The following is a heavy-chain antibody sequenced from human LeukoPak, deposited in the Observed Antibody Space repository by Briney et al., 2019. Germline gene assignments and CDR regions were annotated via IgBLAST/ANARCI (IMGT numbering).Heavy chain of an antibody. CDR3: VSRDGYSYGLDY. CDR1: GFTFSDYY. D-gene: IGHD5-18*01. CDR2: ISSSSSYT. J-gene: IGHJ4*02. Sequence: GGSLRLSCAASGFTFSDYYMSWIRQAPGKGLEWVSYISSSSSYTDYADSVKGRFTISRDNSKNTLYLQMNSLRVEDTAVYYCVSRDGYSYGLDYWGQGTPVTVSS. V-gene: IGHV3-11*06.